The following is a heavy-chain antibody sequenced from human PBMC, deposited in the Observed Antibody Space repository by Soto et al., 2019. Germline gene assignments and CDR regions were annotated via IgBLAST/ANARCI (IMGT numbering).Heavy chain of an antibody. Sequence: SETLSLTCTVSGGSMSGYYFSWIRQPPGKGLEYIGYIFNTGSTSYNASLTSRVAISLDTPNNQISLKLKSVTAADTAVYYCARSGHSFGRVVWGQGILVTVSS. V-gene: IGHV4-59*01. CDR3: ARSGHSFGRVV. CDR2: IFNTGST. CDR1: GGSMSGYY. J-gene: IGHJ4*02. D-gene: IGHD3-16*01.